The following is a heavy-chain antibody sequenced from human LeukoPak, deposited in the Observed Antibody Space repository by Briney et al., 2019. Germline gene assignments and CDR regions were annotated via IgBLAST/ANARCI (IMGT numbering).Heavy chain of an antibody. V-gene: IGHV3-33*06. Sequence: AGGSLRLSCVASEFTFSSYGMHWVRQAPGKGLEWVAVIWYDGSNKYYADSVKGRFTISRDNSKNTLYLQMNSLRAEDTAVYYCAKDLGFGSSCPLYWGQGTQVTVSS. CDR2: IWYDGSNK. CDR1: EFTFSSYG. CDR3: AKDLGFGSSCPLY. J-gene: IGHJ4*02. D-gene: IGHD6-13*01.